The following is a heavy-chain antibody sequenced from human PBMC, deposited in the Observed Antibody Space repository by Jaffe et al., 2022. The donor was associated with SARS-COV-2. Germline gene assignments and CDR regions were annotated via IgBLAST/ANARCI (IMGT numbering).Heavy chain of an antibody. J-gene: IGHJ4*02. CDR2: IKSKTDGGTT. CDR3: TTDPGSTSYGDYVNYFDY. CDR1: GFTFSNAW. Sequence: EVQLVESGGGLVKPGGSLRLSCAASGFTFSNAWMSWVRQAPGKGLEWVGRIKSKTDGGTTDYAAPVKGRFTISRDDSKNTLYLQMNSLKTEDTAVYYCTTDPGSTSYGDYVNYFDYWGQGTLVTVSS. V-gene: IGHV3-15*01. D-gene: IGHD4-17*01.